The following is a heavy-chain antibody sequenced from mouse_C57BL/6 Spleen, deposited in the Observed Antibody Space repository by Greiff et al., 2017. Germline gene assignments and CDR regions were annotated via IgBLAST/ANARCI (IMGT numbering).Heavy chain of an antibody. J-gene: IGHJ1*03. CDR3: ARDRFLSSYWYFDV. Sequence: DVKLVESGGGLVKPGGSLKLSCAASGFTFSSYAMSWVRQTPEKGLEWVAIISDGGSDTYYPDNVKGRFTISRDNAKNNLYLQMSHLKSEDTAMYYCARDRFLSSYWYFDVWGTGTTVTVSS. CDR1: GFTFSSYA. V-gene: IGHV5-4*01. D-gene: IGHD6-1*01. CDR2: ISDGGSDT.